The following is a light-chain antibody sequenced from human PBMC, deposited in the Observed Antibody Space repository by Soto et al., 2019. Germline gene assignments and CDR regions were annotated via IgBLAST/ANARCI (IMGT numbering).Light chain of an antibody. V-gene: IGKV3-15*01. CDR3: QQYNTWPPIT. CDR2: GAS. J-gene: IGKJ5*01. CDR1: QSVGTN. Sequence: EIVVTQGPATLSVSPGERATLSCRASQSVGTNLAWYRQKPGQAPRLLIYGASTRANGLPARFSGSGSGTDLTLTLSSLQSEDFAVYDGQQYNTWPPITFGPGTRLEIK.